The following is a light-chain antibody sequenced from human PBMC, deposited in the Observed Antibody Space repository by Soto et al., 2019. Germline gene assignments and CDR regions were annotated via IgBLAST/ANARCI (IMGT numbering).Light chain of an antibody. CDR3: QQYGSSPT. J-gene: IGKJ3*01. Sequence: ENVLTQSPGTLSLSPGERATLSCRASQIVSSSYLAWYQQKPGQAPRLLIYGASSRATGIPDRFSGSGSGTDFTLTISRLEPGDFAVYYCQQYGSSPTFGPGTKVDIK. V-gene: IGKV3-20*01. CDR2: GAS. CDR1: QIVSSSY.